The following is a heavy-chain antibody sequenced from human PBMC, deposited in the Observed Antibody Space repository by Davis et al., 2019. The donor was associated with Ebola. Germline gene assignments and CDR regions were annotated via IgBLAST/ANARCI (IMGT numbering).Heavy chain of an antibody. CDR3: ARDHVTVTTYYGMDV. J-gene: IGHJ6*04. CDR2: ISYDGSNK. D-gene: IGHD4-11*01. CDR1: GFTFSSYA. V-gene: IGHV3-30-3*01. Sequence: PGGSLRLSCAASGFTFSSYAMHWVRQAPGKGLEWVAVISYDGSNKYYADSVKGRFTISRDNSKNTLYLQMNSLRAEDTAVYYCARDHVTVTTYYGMDVWGKGTTVTVSS.